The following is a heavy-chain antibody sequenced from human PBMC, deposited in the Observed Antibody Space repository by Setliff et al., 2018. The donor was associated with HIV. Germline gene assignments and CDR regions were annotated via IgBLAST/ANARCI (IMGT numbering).Heavy chain of an antibody. V-gene: IGHV4-39*01. CDR2: IYYSGST. CDR3: ARGTYYYDSSGYYPPGY. Sequence: KPSETLSLTCTVSGGSISSSSYYWGWIRQPPGKGLEWIGSIYYSGSTYYNPSRKSRVTISVDTSKNQFSLKLSSVTAADTAVYYCARGTYYYDSSGYYPPGYWGQGTLVTVSS. D-gene: IGHD3-22*01. J-gene: IGHJ4*02. CDR1: GGSISSSSYY.